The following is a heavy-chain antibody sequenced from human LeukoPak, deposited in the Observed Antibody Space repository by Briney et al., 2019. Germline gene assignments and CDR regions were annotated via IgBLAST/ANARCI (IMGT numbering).Heavy chain of an antibody. J-gene: IGHJ4*02. V-gene: IGHV3-11*01. CDR3: AREENY. CDR2: ISSSGSTI. Sequence: GGSLRLPCAAPGLTFSDHYKSWIRQAPGKGLEGVSYISSSGSTIYYAGSVKGRFTISRDNAKNSLYLQMNSLRAEDTAVYYCAREENYWGQGTLVTVSS. CDR1: GLTFSDHY.